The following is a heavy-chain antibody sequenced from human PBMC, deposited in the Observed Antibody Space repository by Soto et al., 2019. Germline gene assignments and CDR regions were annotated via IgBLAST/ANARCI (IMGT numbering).Heavy chain of an antibody. D-gene: IGHD6-13*01. J-gene: IGHJ3*02. Sequence: ASVKVSCKASGYTFTSYYMHWVRQAPGQGLEWMGIINPSGGSTSYAQKFQGRVTMTRDTSMSTVYMELSSLRSVDTAVYYCARDPPRIAAAGNREEFAFDIWGQGTMVTVPS. CDR2: INPSGGST. V-gene: IGHV1-46*01. CDR3: ARDPPRIAAAGNREEFAFDI. CDR1: GYTFTSYY.